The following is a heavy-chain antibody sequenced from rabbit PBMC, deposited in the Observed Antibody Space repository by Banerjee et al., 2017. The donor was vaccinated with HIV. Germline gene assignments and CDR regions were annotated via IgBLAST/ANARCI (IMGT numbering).Heavy chain of an antibody. CDR1: GFSFSNRYV. CDR2: INTSSGNT. CDR3: AGSLVDNANL. D-gene: IGHD1-1*01. V-gene: IGHV1S45*01. Sequence: LVQPEGSLTLTCTASGFSFSNRYVMCWVRQAPGKGLEWIACINTSSGNTVYATWAKGRFTISKTSPTTVTLQMTSLTVADTATYLCAGSLVDNANLWGPGTLVTVS. J-gene: IGHJ4*01.